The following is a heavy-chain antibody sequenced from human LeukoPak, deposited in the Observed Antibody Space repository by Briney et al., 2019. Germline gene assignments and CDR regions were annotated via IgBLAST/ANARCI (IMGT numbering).Heavy chain of an antibody. CDR1: GYTFTSYY. V-gene: IGHV1-46*01. CDR3: ATGGYSYGYCFDY. Sequence: GASVKVSCKASGYTFTSYYMHLVRQAAGQGLEWMGIINPSGGSTSYAQKFQGRVTMTRDTSTSTVYMELSSLRSEDTAVYYCATGGYSYGYCFDYWGQGTLVTVSS. D-gene: IGHD5-18*01. J-gene: IGHJ4*02. CDR2: INPSGGST.